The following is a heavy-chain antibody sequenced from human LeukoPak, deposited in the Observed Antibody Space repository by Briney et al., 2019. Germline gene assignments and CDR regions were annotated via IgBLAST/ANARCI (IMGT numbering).Heavy chain of an antibody. D-gene: IGHD6-19*01. CDR1: GFTFSSYE. Sequence: GGSLRLSCAASGFTFSSYEMNWVRQAPGKGLEWVSYISSSGSTIYYADSVKGRFTISRDNAKNSLYLQMNSLRAEDTAVYYCAKEQGYTGWLTTGHWGQGALVTVSS. V-gene: IGHV3-48*03. J-gene: IGHJ4*02. CDR2: ISSSGSTI. CDR3: AKEQGYTGWLTTGH.